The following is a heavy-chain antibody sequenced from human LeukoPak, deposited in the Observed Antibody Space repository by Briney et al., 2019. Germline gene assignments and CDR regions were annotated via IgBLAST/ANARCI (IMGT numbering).Heavy chain of an antibody. Sequence: GGSLRLSCAASGFTFSSYAMHWVRQAPGKGLEWVAVMSYDGSNKYYADSVKGRFTISRDNSKNTLYLQMNSLRAEDTAVYYCARGNYDSSGYYYSAFDYWGQGTLVTVSS. J-gene: IGHJ4*02. V-gene: IGHV3-30-3*01. D-gene: IGHD3-22*01. CDR3: ARGNYDSSGYYYSAFDY. CDR1: GFTFSSYA. CDR2: MSYDGSNK.